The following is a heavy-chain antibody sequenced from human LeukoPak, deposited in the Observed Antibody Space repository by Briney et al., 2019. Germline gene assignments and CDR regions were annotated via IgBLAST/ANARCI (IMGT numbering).Heavy chain of an antibody. CDR3: AREFTVVGGVVNAFDI. CDR1: GDSVSSNSAA. CDR2: TSYRSKWYR. V-gene: IGHV6-1*01. Sequence: SQTLSLTCAISGDSVSSNSAAWNWIRQSPSRGLEWLGRTSYRSKWYRDYAVSVKSRITVNPDTSKHQFSLQLNSVTPEDTAVYYCAREFTVVGGVVNAFDIWGQGTMVTVSS. J-gene: IGHJ3*02. D-gene: IGHD3-10*01.